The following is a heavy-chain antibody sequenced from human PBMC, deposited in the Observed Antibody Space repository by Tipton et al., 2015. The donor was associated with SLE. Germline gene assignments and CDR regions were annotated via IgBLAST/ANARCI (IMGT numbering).Heavy chain of an antibody. CDR2: VYYNGDT. D-gene: IGHD2-8*01. V-gene: IGHV4-39*07. J-gene: IGHJ3*02. Sequence: TLSLTCSVSGGSISSPHYYWGWTRQPPGKGLEGLGGVYYNGDTYYTPSLKNRVTMSIDTSRNQFSLKLHFVTAADTAVYYCARDDHQVVLGAFDIWGPGTVVTVSS. CDR1: GGSISSPHYY. CDR3: ARDDHQVVLGAFDI.